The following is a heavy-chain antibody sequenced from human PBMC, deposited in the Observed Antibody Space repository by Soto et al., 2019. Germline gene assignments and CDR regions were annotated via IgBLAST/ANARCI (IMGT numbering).Heavy chain of an antibody. V-gene: IGHV3-30*18. CDR2: ISYDGSNK. J-gene: IGHJ4*02. CDR3: AKDGSSGWYTVSLDY. D-gene: IGHD6-19*01. Sequence: ESGGGVVQPGRSLRLSCAASGFTFSSYGMHWVRQAPGKGLEWVAVISYDGSNKYYADSVKGRFTISRDNSKNTLYLQMNSLRAEDTAVYYCAKDGSSGWYTVSLDYWGQGTLVTVSS. CDR1: GFTFSSYG.